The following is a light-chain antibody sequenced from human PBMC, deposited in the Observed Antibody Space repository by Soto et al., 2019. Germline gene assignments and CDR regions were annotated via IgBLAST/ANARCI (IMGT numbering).Light chain of an antibody. CDR2: DVS. J-gene: IGKJ1*01. Sequence: DIQMTQSPRTLSASVGDGVTITCRASQSISSWLAWYQQRPGKAPNLLIYDVSSLESGVPSRFSGSGSGTEFTLTISSLQPDDFATYYCQQYTNYPWTFGQGTKVEIK. V-gene: IGKV1-5*01. CDR3: QQYTNYPWT. CDR1: QSISSW.